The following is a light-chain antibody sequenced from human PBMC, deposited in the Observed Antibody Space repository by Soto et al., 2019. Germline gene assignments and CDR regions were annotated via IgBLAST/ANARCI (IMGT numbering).Light chain of an antibody. CDR3: QQRSNWPRIT. CDR2: AAS. J-gene: IGKJ5*01. CDR1: HSINYY. Sequence: DIQMAHSPSSLCAPLGDRVTITCRASHSINYYLNWYQQKVGEPPKLLIYAASTLQSGVPSRFSGSGSGTDFTLTISSLQPDDFAVYYCQQRSNWPRITFGQGTRLEIK. V-gene: IGKV1-39*01.